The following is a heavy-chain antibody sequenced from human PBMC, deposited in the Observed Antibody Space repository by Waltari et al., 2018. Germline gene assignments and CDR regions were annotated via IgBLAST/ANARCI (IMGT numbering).Heavy chain of an antibody. J-gene: IGHJ4*02. Sequence: QVQLVQSGAEVKKPGSSVKVSCKASGGTFSSYAISWVRQAPGQGLEWMGRIIPIFVTANYAQKFQGRVTMTADKSTSTAYMELSSLRSEDTAVYYCARDIWFRELSLDYWGQGTLVTVSS. CDR3: ARDIWFRELSLDY. CDR2: IIPIFVTA. V-gene: IGHV1-69*08. D-gene: IGHD3-10*01. CDR1: GGTFSSYA.